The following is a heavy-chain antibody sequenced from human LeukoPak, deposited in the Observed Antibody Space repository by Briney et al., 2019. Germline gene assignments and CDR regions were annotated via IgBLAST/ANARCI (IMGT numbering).Heavy chain of an antibody. V-gene: IGHV3-48*03. Sequence: PGGSLRLSCAASGFTLSSYEMNWVRQAPGKGLEWVPYISSSGSTIYYADSVKGRFTISRDNAKNSLYLQMNSLRAEDTAVYYCARLWFGELDYTGGYWGQGTLVTVSS. CDR2: ISSSGSTI. CDR3: ARLWFGELDYTGGY. CDR1: GFTLSSYE. D-gene: IGHD3-10*01. J-gene: IGHJ4*02.